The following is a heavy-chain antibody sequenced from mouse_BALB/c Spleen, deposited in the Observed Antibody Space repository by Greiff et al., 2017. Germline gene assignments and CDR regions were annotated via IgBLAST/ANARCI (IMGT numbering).Heavy chain of an antibody. J-gene: IGHJ3*01. CDR1: GFTFSSYT. CDR2: ISNGGGST. V-gene: IGHV5-12-2*01. CDR3: ARHLGQDFAY. D-gene: IGHD3-3*01. Sequence: EVMLVESGGGLVQPGGSLKLSCAASGFTFSSYTMSWVRQTPEKRLEWVAYISNGGGSTYYPDTVKGRFTISRDNAKNTLYLQMSSLKTEDTAMYYCARHLGQDFAYWGQGTLVTVSA.